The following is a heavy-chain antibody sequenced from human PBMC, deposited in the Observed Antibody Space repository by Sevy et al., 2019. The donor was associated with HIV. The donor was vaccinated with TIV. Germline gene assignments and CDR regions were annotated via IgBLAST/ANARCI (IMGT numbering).Heavy chain of an antibody. CDR1: GYTFCNYW. D-gene: IGHD2-2*01. V-gene: IGHV5-51*01. Sequence: GESLKISCRGSGYTFCNYWIGWVRQMPGKGLEWMGVIYPGDSVTRYSPSFQGQVTRSADKSTSTAYLQWSSLKTSDTAIYYCARYPIVVVPAAEYYSDYWGQGTLVTVSS. CDR3: ARYPIVVVPAAEYYSDY. CDR2: IYPGDSVT. J-gene: IGHJ4*02.